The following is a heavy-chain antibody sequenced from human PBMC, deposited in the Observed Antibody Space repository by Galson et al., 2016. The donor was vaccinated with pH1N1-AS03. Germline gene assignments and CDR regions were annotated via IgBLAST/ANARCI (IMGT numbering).Heavy chain of an antibody. V-gene: IGHV3-9*01. CDR3: IKGGAASADFFDI. D-gene: IGHD3/OR15-3a*01. J-gene: IGHJ3*02. CDR1: GFRFDDYA. CDR2: ISWNSNKI. Sequence: LRLSCAVSGFRFDDYAMHWVRQAPGKVLEWVSSISWNSNKIDYADSVKGRFTISRGSAKNSLNLQMNSLRAEDTALYYCIKGGAASADFFDIWGQGTMVTVSS.